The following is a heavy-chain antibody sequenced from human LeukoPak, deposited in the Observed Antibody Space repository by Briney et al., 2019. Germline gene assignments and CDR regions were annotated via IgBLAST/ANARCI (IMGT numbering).Heavy chain of an antibody. D-gene: IGHD6-13*01. V-gene: IGHV4-39*07. Sequence: MPSETLSLTCTVSGGSISSSSYYWGWIRQPPGKGLEWIGSIYDSGSAYYNPSLKSRVTIAVDTSKNQFSLKLSSVTAADTAVYYCARGHKYSSSWYWAESHRSIDYWGQGTLVTVSS. CDR2: IYDSGSA. J-gene: IGHJ4*02. CDR3: ARGHKYSSSWYWAESHRSIDY. CDR1: GGSISSSSYY.